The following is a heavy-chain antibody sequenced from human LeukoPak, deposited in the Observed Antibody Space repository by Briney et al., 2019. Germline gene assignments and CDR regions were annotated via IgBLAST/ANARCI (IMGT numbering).Heavy chain of an antibody. J-gene: IGHJ3*02. CDR2: IYSGGST. V-gene: IGHV3-53*01. CDR1: GFTVSSNY. CDR3: AKDCGGVAFDI. Sequence: GGSLRPSCAASGFTVSSNYMSWVCQAPGKGLEWVSVIYSGGSTYYADSVKGRFTISRDNSKNTLYLQMNSLRAEDTAVYYCAKDCGGVAFDIWGQGTMVTVSS. D-gene: IGHD3-16*01.